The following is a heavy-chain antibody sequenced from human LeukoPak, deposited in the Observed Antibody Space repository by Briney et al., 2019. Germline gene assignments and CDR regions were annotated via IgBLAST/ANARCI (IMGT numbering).Heavy chain of an antibody. CDR2: INPNSGGT. J-gene: IGHJ4*02. Sequence: GSVNVSCKASGYTFIGYYMHWVRQAPGQGLEWMGWINPNSGGTNYAQKFQDRVTMTRDTSISTAYMELSRLRSDDTAMYFCARAYTGFEAFDYWGQGTLVTVSS. V-gene: IGHV1-2*02. CDR1: GYTFIGYY. CDR3: ARAYTGFEAFDY. D-gene: IGHD5-12*01.